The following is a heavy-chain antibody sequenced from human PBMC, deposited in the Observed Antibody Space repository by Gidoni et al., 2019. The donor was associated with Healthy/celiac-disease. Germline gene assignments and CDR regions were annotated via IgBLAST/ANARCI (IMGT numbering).Heavy chain of an antibody. D-gene: IGHD3-10*01. CDR2: IRRKAYGGTT. CDR3: TRVGFGEFPLYYYYGMDV. J-gene: IGHJ6*02. V-gene: IGHV3-49*04. CDR1: GFTFGAYA. Sequence: EVQLVASGGGLVQPGRSLRLSCTASGFTFGAYAMSWVRQAPGKGPEWVGFIRRKAYGGTTEDAASVKGRFTISRDESKSIAYRQMNSLKTEDTAVYYCTRVGFGEFPLYYYYGMDVWGQGTTVTVSS.